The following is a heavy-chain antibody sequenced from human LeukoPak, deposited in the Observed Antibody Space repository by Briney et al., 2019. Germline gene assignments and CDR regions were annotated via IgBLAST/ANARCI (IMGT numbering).Heavy chain of an antibody. CDR3: VYSGSYRFDY. J-gene: IGHJ4*02. D-gene: IGHD1-26*01. CDR2: ISPDASST. CDR1: GFTVSSSP. Sequence: GGSLRLSCAASGFTVSSSPINWVRQAPGKGLVWVSRISPDASSTTYADSVKGRFTISRDNAKNTLYLQMNSLRAEDTAVYYCVYSGSYRFDYWGQGTLVTVSS. V-gene: IGHV3-74*01.